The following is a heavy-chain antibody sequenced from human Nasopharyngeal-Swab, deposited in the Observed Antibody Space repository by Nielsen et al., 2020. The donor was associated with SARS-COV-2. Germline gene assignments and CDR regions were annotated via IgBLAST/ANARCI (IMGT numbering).Heavy chain of an antibody. CDR2: IIPILGIA. J-gene: IGHJ2*01. D-gene: IGHD4-11*01. Sequence: PVKVSCKASGGTFSSYAISWVRQAPGQGLEWIGRIIPILGIANYAQKFQGRVTITADKSTSTAYMELSSLRSEDTAVYYCARYYSNYHFWYFDLWGRGTLVTVSS. CDR3: ARYYSNYHFWYFDL. V-gene: IGHV1-69*04. CDR1: GGTFSSYA.